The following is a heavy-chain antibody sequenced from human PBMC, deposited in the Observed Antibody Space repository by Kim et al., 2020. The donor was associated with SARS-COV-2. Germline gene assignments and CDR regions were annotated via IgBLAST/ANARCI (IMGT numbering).Heavy chain of an antibody. D-gene: IGHD1-26*01. CDR2: VYFTGSS. CDR1: GASVNSGSHF. J-gene: IGHJ5*02. CDR3: ARDQLSGSKLDL. V-gene: IGHV4-61*01. Sequence: SETLSLTCTVSGASVNSGSHFWTWIRQPPGKGLEWIGSVYFTGSSNYNPSLKHRLSLSADPSKNQFSLELTSVTSADTALYFCARDQLSGSKLDLWGQGTLVTVSS.